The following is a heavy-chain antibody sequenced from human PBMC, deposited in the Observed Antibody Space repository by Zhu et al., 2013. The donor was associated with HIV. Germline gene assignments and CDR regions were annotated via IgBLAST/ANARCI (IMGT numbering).Heavy chain of an antibody. J-gene: IGHJ4*02. CDR1: GFTFSSYG. CDR2: ISYDGSNK. CDR3: AKAMDEGIVVVITPDY. D-gene: IGHD3-22*01. V-gene: IGHV3-30*18. Sequence: VQLVESGGGVVQPGRSLRLSCAASGFTFSSYGMHWVRQAPGKGLEWVAVISYDGSNKYYADSVKGRFTISRDNSKNTLYLQMNSLRAEDTAVYYCAKAMDEGIVVVITPDYWGQGTLVTVSS.